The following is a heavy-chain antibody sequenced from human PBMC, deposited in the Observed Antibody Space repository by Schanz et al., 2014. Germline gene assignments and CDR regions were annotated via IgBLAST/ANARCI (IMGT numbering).Heavy chain of an antibody. V-gene: IGHV3-74*02. CDR1: GFTLSSYW. CDR2: TNGDGTNA. J-gene: IGHJ3*02. Sequence: EVQLVESGGGLVKPGGSLRLSCAASGFTLSSYWMHWVRQVPGKGLEWVSCTNGDGTNAKYADSVKGRFTISRDNAKKTLSLQMISLRAEDTAIYFCTRSYYDFSWGSYRFRAFDIWGQGTTVIVSS. CDR3: TRSYYDFSWGSYRFRAFDI. D-gene: IGHD3-16*02.